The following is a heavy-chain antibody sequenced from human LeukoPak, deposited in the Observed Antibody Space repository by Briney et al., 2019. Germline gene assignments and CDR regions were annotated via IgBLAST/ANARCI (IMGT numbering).Heavy chain of an antibody. CDR3: ARDRSDYGHHRFDY. D-gene: IGHD4-17*01. CDR2: IYYSGST. J-gene: IGHJ4*01. V-gene: IGHV4-31*03. Sequence: SETLSLTCTVSGGSISSGGYYWSWIRQQPGKGLEWIGYIYYSGSTYYNPSLKSRVTISVDTSKNQFSLKLSSVTAADTAVYYCARDRSDYGHHRFDYRGQGTLVTVSS. CDR1: GGSISSGGYY.